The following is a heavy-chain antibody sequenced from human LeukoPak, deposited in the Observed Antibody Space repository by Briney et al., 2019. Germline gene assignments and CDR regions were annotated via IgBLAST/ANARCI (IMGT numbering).Heavy chain of an antibody. J-gene: IGHJ4*02. CDR2: IYYSGST. D-gene: IGHD3-10*01. CDR3: ARGGGPWLWFGEASFPFDY. Sequence: PSETLSLTCTVSGCSISSYYWSWIRQPPGKGLEWIGYIYYSGSTNYNPSLESRVTISVDTSKNQFSLKLSSVTAADTAVYYCARGGGPWLWFGEASFPFDYWGQGTLVTVSS. V-gene: IGHV4-59*01. CDR1: GCSISSYY.